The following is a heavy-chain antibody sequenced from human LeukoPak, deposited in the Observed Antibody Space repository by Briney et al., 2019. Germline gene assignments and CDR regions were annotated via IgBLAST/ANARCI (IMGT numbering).Heavy chain of an antibody. CDR1: GYTFTSNY. Sequence: ASVKASCKASGYTFTSNYIHWVRQAPGQGLEWMGMIYPRDGSTSYAQKFQGRVTVTRDTSTSTVHMELSGLRSEDTAVYYCARDQEGFGYWGQGTLVTVSS. CDR3: ARDQEGFGY. J-gene: IGHJ4*02. V-gene: IGHV1-46*01. CDR2: IYPRDGST.